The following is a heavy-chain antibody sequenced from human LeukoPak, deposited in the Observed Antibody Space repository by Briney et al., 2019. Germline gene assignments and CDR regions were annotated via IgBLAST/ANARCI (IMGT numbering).Heavy chain of an antibody. CDR1: GFTFRDFW. D-gene: IGHD1-1*01. Sequence: GGSLRLSCAASGFTFRDFWMSWARQAPGKGLEWVANIQQNGIEKYSVEGRFTISRDNVNSLIYLRINSLRADDTAMYYCARDRDGKDLWGQGTLVTVSS. J-gene: IGHJ5*02. CDR3: ARDRDGKDL. V-gene: IGHV3-7*03. CDR2: IQQNGIEK.